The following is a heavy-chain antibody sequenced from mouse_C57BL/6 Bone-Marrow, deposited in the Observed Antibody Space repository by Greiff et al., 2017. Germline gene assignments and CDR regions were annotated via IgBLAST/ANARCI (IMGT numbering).Heavy chain of an antibody. CDR1: GFTFSSYT. CDR2: ISGGGGNT. Sequence: EVMLVESGGGLVKPGGSLKLSCAASGFTFSSYTMSWVRQTPEKRLEWVATISGGGGNTYYPDSVKGRFTISRDNAKNTLYLQMSSLRSEDTAFYYCARQENYSNWRIAMDYRGEGTPETASS. CDR3: ARQENYSNWRIAMDY. J-gene: IGHJ4*01. V-gene: IGHV5-9*01. D-gene: IGHD2-5*01.